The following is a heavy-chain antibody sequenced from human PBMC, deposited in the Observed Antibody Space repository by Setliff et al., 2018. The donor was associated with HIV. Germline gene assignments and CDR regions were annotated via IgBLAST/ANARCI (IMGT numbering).Heavy chain of an antibody. CDR1: EGYITGYY. Sequence: SETLSLTCTVSEGYITGYYWTWIRQPPGRGLEWIGYIFYSGTTKFNPSLKSRAAISVDSSNNQFSLKMTSVTAADTAVYYCAARKLSAAAFDYWGQGSLVTVSS. J-gene: IGHJ4*02. D-gene: IGHD6-13*01. V-gene: IGHV4-59*01. CDR3: AARKLSAAAFDY. CDR2: IFYSGTT.